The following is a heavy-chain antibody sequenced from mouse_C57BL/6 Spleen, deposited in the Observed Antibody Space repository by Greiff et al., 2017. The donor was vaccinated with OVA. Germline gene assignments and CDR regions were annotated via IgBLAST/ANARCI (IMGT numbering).Heavy chain of an antibody. CDR2: IYPRSGNT. Sequence: QVQLQQSGAELARPGASVKLSCKASGYTFTSYGISWVKQRTGQGLEWIGEIYPRSGNTYYNEKFKGKATLTADKSSSTAYMELRSLTSEDSAVEFCARDGDYGNYVGWYIDVWGTGTTVTVSS. J-gene: IGHJ1*03. V-gene: IGHV1-81*01. D-gene: IGHD2-1*01. CDR3: ARDGDYGNYVGWYIDV. CDR1: GYTFTSYG.